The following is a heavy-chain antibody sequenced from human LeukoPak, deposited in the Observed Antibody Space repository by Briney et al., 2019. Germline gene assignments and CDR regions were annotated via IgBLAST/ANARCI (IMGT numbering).Heavy chain of an antibody. D-gene: IGHD5-24*01. CDR1: GFTFSSYS. V-gene: IGHV3-48*02. J-gene: IGHJ4*02. CDR3: ARAVGWLQSLDY. Sequence: GGSLRLSCAAPGFTFSSYSMNWVRQALGKGLEWVSYISSSSSTIYYADSVKGRFTISRDNAKNSLYLQMNSLRDEDTTVYYCARAVGWLQSLDYWGQGTLVTVSS. CDR2: ISSSSSTI.